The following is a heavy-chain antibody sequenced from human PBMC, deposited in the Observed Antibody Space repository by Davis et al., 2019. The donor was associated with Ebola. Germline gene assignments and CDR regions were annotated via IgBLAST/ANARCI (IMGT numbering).Heavy chain of an antibody. CDR3: AKVHPPTTVTTGWFDP. D-gene: IGHD4-17*01. CDR2: ISVRSIA. J-gene: IGHJ5*02. V-gene: IGHV3-23*01. Sequence: PGGSLRLSCAASGFIFSSYAMSWVRQAPGKGLEWVSSISVRSIAYHADSVKGRVTISRDNSKNTLYLQMNSLRAEETAVYYCAKVHPPTTVTTGWFDPWGQGTLVTVSS. CDR1: GFIFSSYA.